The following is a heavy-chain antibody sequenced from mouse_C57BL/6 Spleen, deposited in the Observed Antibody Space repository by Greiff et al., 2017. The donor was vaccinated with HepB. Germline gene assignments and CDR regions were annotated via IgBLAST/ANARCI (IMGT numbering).Heavy chain of an antibody. CDR1: GYTFTSYW. D-gene: IGHD4-1*01. V-gene: IGHV1-69*01. J-gene: IGHJ2*01. Sequence: QVQLQQPGAELVMPGASVKLSCKASGYTFTSYWMHWVKQRPGQGLEWIGEIDPSDSYTNYNQKFKGKSTLTVDKSSSTAYMQLSSLTSEDSAVYYCARRDWDEYFDYWGQGTTLTVSS. CDR2: IDPSDSYT. CDR3: ARRDWDEYFDY.